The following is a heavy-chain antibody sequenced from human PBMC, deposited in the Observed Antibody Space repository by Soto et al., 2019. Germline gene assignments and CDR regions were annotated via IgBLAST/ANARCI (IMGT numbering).Heavy chain of an antibody. CDR1: GGSISSGGYY. CDR3: ARCTRPTKQKRWLADSPVNIDP. J-gene: IGHJ5*02. Sequence: QVQLQESGPGLVKPSQTLSLTCTVSGGSISSGGYYWSWIRQHPGKGLEWIGYIYYSGSTYYNPSLKSRVTISVDTSKNQFSLKLSSVTAADTAVYYCARCTRPTKQKRWLADSPVNIDPWGQGTLVTVSS. D-gene: IGHD6-19*01. V-gene: IGHV4-31*03. CDR2: IYYSGST.